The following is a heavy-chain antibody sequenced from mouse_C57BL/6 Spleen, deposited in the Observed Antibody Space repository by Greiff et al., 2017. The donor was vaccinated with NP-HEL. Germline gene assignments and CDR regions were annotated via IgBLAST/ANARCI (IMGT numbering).Heavy chain of an antibody. CDR1: GYTFTDYY. CDR3: ASSLIYYYGSSFYYAMDY. Sequence: VKLVESGAELVKPGASVKISCKASGYTFTDYYINWVKQRPGQGLEWIGKIGPGSGSTYYNEKFKGKATLTADKSSSTAYMQLSSLTSEDSAVYFCASSLIYYYGSSFYYAMDYWGQGTSVTVSS. J-gene: IGHJ4*01. D-gene: IGHD1-1*01. V-gene: IGHV1-77*01. CDR2: IGPGSGST.